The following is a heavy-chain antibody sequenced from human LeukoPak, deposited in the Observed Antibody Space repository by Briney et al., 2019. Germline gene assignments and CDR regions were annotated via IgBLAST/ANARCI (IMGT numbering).Heavy chain of an antibody. CDR3: ARGWSSIPDFEEWLFKDDAFDI. D-gene: IGHD3-3*01. Sequence: SETLSLTCTVSGGSVSSSSYYWGWIRQPPGKGLEWIGSIYYSGSTYYNPSLKSRVTISVDTSKNQFSLKLSSVTAADTAVYYCARGWSSIPDFEEWLFKDDAFDIWGQGTMVTVSS. V-gene: IGHV4-39*07. CDR1: GGSVSSSSYY. CDR2: IYYSGST. J-gene: IGHJ3*02.